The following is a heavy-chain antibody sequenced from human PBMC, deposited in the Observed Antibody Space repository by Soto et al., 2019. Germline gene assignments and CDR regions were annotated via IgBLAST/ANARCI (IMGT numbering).Heavy chain of an antibody. CDR3: ASDVLLVWEWFRWPPSYFDY. CDR2: ISSSSSTI. V-gene: IGHV3-48*01. J-gene: IGHJ4*02. Sequence: PGGSLRLSCAASGLSFSSYSMNWFRQGPGKGMEWVSYISSSSSTIYYADSVKGRFTISRDNAKNSLYLQMNSLRAEDTAVYYCASDVLLVWEWFRWPPSYFDYRGQGTRVTVAS. CDR1: GLSFSSYS. D-gene: IGHD3-3*01.